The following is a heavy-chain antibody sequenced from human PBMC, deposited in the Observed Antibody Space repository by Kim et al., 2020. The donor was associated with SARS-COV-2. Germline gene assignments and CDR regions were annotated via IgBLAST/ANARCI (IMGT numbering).Heavy chain of an antibody. CDR2: INSDGSST. V-gene: IGHV3-11*01. CDR3: AREPAA. J-gene: IGHJ4*02. Sequence: GGSLRLSCAASGFSFSDYYMNWIRQAPGKGLEWVAYINSDGSSTEYADSVNGRFTISRDNAKKSLSLQMNRLTTEDTAVYLCAREPAARGQGTLVTVSS. CDR1: GFSFSDYY.